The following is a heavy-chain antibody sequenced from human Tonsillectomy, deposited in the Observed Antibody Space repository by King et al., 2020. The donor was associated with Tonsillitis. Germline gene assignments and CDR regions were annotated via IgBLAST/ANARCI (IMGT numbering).Heavy chain of an antibody. V-gene: IGHV4-34*01. J-gene: IGHJ2*01. CDR3: ARVDILVVPAALSYFDL. CDR1: GGSFSGYY. D-gene: IGHD2-2*01. Sequence: VQLQQWGAGLLKPSETLSLTCAVYGGSFSGYYWSWIRQPPGKGLEWIGEINHSGSTNYNPSLKSRVTISVDTSKKQFSLKLSSVTAADTAVYYCARVDILVVPAALSYFDLWGRGTLVTVSS. CDR2: INHSGST.